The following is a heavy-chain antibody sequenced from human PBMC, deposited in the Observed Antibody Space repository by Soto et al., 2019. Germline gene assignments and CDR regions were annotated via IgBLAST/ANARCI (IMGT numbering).Heavy chain of an antibody. CDR2: IYYSGST. V-gene: IGHV4-39*07. Sequence: SETLSLTCTVSGGSISSSSYYWGWIRQPPGKGLEWIGSIYYSGSTYYNPSLKSRVTISVDTSKNQFSLKLSSVTAADTAVYSCARAYDFRNWFDPWGQGTLVTVSS. D-gene: IGHD3-3*01. CDR1: GGSISSSSYY. J-gene: IGHJ5*02. CDR3: ARAYDFRNWFDP.